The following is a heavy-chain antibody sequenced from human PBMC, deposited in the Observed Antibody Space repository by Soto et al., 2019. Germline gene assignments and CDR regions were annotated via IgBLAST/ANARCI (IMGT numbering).Heavy chain of an antibody. Sequence: ASVKVSCKVSGYTLTDLSMHWVRQAPGKGLEWMGGFDPEDGETIYAQKFQGRVTMTEDTSTDTAYMELSSLRSEDTAVYYCATGGPHDYGDYHILGYWGQGTLVTVSS. V-gene: IGHV1-24*01. CDR1: GYTLTDLS. J-gene: IGHJ4*02. CDR2: FDPEDGET. D-gene: IGHD4-17*01. CDR3: ATGGPHDYGDYHILGY.